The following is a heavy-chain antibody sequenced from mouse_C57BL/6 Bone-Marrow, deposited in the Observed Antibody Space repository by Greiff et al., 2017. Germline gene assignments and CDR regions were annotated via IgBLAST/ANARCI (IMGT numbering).Heavy chain of an antibody. CDR2: INPYNGGT. CDR3: AREGGLYYYGY. V-gene: IGHV1-19*01. CDR1: GYTFTDYY. J-gene: IGHJ2*01. Sequence: EVQLQQSGPVLVKPGASVKMSCKASGYTFTDYYMNWVKQSHGKSLEWIGVINPYNGGTSYNQKFKGKATLTVDKSSSTAYMELNSLTSEDSAVYYCAREGGLYYYGYWGQGTTLTVSS. D-gene: IGHD1-1*01.